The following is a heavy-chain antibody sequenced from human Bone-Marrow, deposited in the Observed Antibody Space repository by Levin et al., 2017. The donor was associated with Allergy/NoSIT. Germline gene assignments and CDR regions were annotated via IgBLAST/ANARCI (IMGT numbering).Heavy chain of an antibody. V-gene: IGHV3-11*01. CDR3: ARTRRGYRSASGGLSHFDY. J-gene: IGHJ4*02. CDR1: GFTFSDSY. Sequence: GGSLRLSCVASGFTFSDSYMSWIRQAPGKGLQWVSYISPSGGTIYYTDSVKGRFIISRDNAKRSLYLEMKSLRADDAAVYFCARTRRGYRSASGGLSHFDYWGQGALVTVSS. D-gene: IGHD5-18*01. CDR2: ISPSGGTI.